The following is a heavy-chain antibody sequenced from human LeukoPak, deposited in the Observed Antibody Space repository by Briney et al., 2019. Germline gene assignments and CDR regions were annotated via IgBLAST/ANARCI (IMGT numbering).Heavy chain of an antibody. CDR3: ARAGGTGTVDY. J-gene: IGHJ4*02. D-gene: IGHD1-1*01. CDR2: INQDGSET. Sequence: PGGSLRLSCAPSGFTFSIYWMSWVRQAPGEGLEWVANINQDGSETYYVDSVKDRFTISRDNAKNALYLQMNSLRAEDTAVYYCARAGGTGTVDYWGQGSVTTVSS. CDR1: GFTFSIYW. V-gene: IGHV3-7*04.